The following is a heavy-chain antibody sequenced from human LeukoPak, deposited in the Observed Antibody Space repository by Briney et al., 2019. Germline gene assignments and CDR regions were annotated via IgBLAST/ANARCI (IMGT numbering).Heavy chain of an antibody. Sequence: PGGSLRLSCAASGFTVSSNYMSWVRQAPGKGLEWVSVIYSGGSTYYADSVKGRFTISRDNSKNTLYLQMNSLRAEDTAVYYCASGYDSSGYYACYFDYWGQGTLVTVSS. CDR1: GFTVSSNY. CDR2: IYSGGST. D-gene: IGHD3-22*01. J-gene: IGHJ4*02. V-gene: IGHV3-53*01. CDR3: ASGYDSSGYYACYFDY.